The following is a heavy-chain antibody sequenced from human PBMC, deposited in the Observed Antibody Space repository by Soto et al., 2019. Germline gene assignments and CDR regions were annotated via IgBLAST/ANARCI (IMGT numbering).Heavy chain of an antibody. V-gene: IGHV2-5*02. J-gene: IGHJ4*02. Sequence: QITLKEXGPTLVKXTQTLTLTCTFSGFSLSTSGVGVGWIRQPPGKALEWLALIYWDDDKRYSPSLKSRLTITKDTSKNQVVLTMTNMDPVDTATYYCALTGPDIVVVPAAFDYWGQGTLVTVSS. CDR3: ALTGPDIVVVPAAFDY. D-gene: IGHD2-2*01. CDR2: IYWDDDK. CDR1: GFSLSTSGVG.